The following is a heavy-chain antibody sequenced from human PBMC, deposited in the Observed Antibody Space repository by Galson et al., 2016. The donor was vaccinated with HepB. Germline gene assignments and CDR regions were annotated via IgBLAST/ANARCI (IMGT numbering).Heavy chain of an antibody. D-gene: IGHD6-13*01. CDR2: ISRTSRYT. CDR1: GFNFSSYD. CDR3: ARRPAADFRDGMDV. J-gene: IGHJ6*02. V-gene: IGHV3-21*06. Sequence: SLRLSCAASGFNFSSYDMNWVRQAPGKGLEWVSSISRTSRYTYYTDSVKGRFTISRDNAKNSLYLQMNSLRVEDTAIYYCARRPAADFRDGMDVWGQGTTVTVSS.